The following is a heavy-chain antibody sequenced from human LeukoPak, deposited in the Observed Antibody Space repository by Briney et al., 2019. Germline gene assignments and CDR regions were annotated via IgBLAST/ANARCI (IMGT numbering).Heavy chain of an antibody. CDR2: ISTRDTFI. Sequence: GGPLRLSCEASGFTFTTYSMTWVRQTPGEGLEWVSSISTRDTFINYADSVKGRFTISRDNSKNTLYLQMNSLRAEDTAVYYCAKGRLRTMVRGVTPYYFDYWGQGTLVTVSS. CDR1: GFTFTTYS. V-gene: IGHV3-21*04. J-gene: IGHJ4*02. CDR3: AKGRLRTMVRGVTPYYFDY. D-gene: IGHD3-10*01.